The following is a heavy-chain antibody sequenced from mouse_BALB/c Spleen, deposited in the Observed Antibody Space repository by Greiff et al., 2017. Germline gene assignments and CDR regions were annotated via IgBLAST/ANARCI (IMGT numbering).Heavy chain of an antibody. CDR2: ISSGSSTI. D-gene: IGHD1-1*01. CDR1: GFTFSSFG. CDR3: ARGTTVYFDY. Sequence: EVHLVESGGGLVQPGGSRKLSCAASGFTFSSFGMHWVRQAPEKGLEWVAYISSGSSTIYYADTVKGRFTISRDNPKNTLFLQMTSLRSEDTAMYYCARGTTVYFDYWGQGTTLTVSS. V-gene: IGHV5-17*02. J-gene: IGHJ2*01.